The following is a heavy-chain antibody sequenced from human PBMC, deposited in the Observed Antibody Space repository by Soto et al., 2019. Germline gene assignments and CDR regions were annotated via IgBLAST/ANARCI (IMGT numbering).Heavy chain of an antibody. CDR1: GVSITSSDSY. V-gene: IGHV4-30-4*01. D-gene: IGHD3-3*02. Sequence: QVQLQESGPGLVKPSQTLSLTCSVSGVSITSSDSYWSLIRQPPGKGLEWIGYINSSGRAYYKPSLKSRVSIXXXTXXKQFSLRLTSVTVADTAVYFCASFSTLGKDYGVDVWGQGTTVTVSS. J-gene: IGHJ6*02. CDR3: ASFSTLGKDYGVDV. CDR2: INSSGRA.